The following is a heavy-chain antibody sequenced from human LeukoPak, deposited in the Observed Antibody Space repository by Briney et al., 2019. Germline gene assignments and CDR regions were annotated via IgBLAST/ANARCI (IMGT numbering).Heavy chain of an antibody. V-gene: IGHV3-13*01. CDR2: IGTAGDT. CDR1: GFTFSSYD. CDR3: ARERIAVAAPDY. D-gene: IGHD6-19*01. J-gene: IGHJ4*02. Sequence: PGGSLRLSCAASGFTFSSYDMHWVRQATGKGLEWVSAIGTAGDTYYPGSVKGRFTISRDNAKNSLYLQMNSLRAEDTAVYYCARERIAVAAPDYWGQGTLVTVSS.